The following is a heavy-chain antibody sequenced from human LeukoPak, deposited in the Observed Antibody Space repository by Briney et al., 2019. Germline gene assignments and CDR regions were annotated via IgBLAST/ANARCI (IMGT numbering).Heavy chain of an antibody. CDR2: ISVGSSYI. Sequence: GGSLRLSCAASGFTFSSYSMSWVRQVPGKGLEWVSSISVGSSYIYYADSLKGRFTISRDNAKNSLYPQMNSLRAEDTAVYYCARDRNYLAPSYYYYGMDVWGQGTTVTVSS. CDR3: ARDRNYLAPSYYYYGMDV. V-gene: IGHV3-21*01. J-gene: IGHJ6*02. CDR1: GFTFSSYS. D-gene: IGHD5-24*01.